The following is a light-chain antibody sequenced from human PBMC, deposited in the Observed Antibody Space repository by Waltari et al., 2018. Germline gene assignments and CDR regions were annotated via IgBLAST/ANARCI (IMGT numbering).Light chain of an antibody. CDR3: QHHLS. Sequence: IVMTLSPESLAVSLGVRATLTCRSSQSVLYSANNKDYLGWYQHKPGQPPKLLIFWASTRESGVPDRFNGSGSGTYFTLTINNVQAEDVALYYCQHHLSFGGGTRVEI. CDR1: QSVLYSANNKDY. CDR2: WAS. J-gene: IGKJ4*01. V-gene: IGKV4-1*01.